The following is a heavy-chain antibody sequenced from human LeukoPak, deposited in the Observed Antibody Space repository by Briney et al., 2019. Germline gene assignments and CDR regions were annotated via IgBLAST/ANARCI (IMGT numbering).Heavy chain of an antibody. J-gene: IGHJ4*02. Sequence: PGGSLRLSCATSGFTFNSYAMSWVRQAPGKGLEWVSGLSGSGGDTDYADSVKGRFTTSRDNSRNTLYLQMNSLRSEDTAVYYCAKDAMATVTYFDYWGQGSLVTVSS. V-gene: IGHV3-23*01. CDR1: GFTFNSYA. CDR2: LSGSGGDT. D-gene: IGHD4-17*01. CDR3: AKDAMATVTYFDY.